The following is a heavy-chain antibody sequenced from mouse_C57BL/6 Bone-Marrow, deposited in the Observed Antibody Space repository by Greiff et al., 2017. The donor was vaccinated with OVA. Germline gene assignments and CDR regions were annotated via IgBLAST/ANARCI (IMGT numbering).Heavy chain of an antibody. CDR3: TRGYYGSLDY. Sequence: EVHLVESGGGLVQPGGSMKLSCVASGFTFSNYWMNWVRQSPEKGLEWVAQIRLKSDNYATNYAESVKGRFTISHADSKSMVYLQMNNLRAEDTGIYYCTRGYYGSLDYWGQGTTLTVSS. J-gene: IGHJ2*01. V-gene: IGHV6-3*01. D-gene: IGHD1-1*01. CDR1: GFTFSNYW. CDR2: IRLKSDNYAT.